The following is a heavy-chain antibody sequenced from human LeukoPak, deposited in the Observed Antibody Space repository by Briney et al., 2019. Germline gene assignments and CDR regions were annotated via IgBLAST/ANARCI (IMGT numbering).Heavy chain of an antibody. CDR1: GFTFSSYW. V-gene: IGHV3-74*01. CDR3: ATEVPGSYYFDY. CDR2: INIDGRST. J-gene: IGHJ4*02. D-gene: IGHD3-10*01. Sequence: GGSLRLSCAASGFTFSSYWMHWVRQAPGKGPVWVSRINIDGRSTTYADSVKGRFTISRDNAKNTLYLQMNSLRAEDTAVYYCATEVPGSYYFDYWGQGTLATVST.